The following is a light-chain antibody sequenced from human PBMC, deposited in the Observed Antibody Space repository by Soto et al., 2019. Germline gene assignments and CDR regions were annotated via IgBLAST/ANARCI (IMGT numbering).Light chain of an antibody. J-gene: IGKJ1*01. Sequence: NVVTQAPTTLSLCRGERATLSCRASQSVSSYLAWYQQKPGQAPRLLIYGASSRATGIPDRFSGSGSGTDFTLTISRLEPEDFAVYYCQESPRTFGQGTKVDIK. CDR2: GAS. V-gene: IGKV3-20*01. CDR3: QESPRT. CDR1: QSVSSY.